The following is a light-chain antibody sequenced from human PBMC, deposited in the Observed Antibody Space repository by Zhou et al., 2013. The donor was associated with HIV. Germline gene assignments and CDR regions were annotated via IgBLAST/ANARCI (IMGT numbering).Light chain of an antibody. CDR2: EVN. V-gene: IGLV2-11*01. Sequence: QSALTQPRSVSGSPGQSVAISCTGTSSDVGGYNYVSWYQQHPGKAPKLMIYEVNKRPSGVSNRFSGSKSGNTASLTISGLQAEDEADYYCCSYAGSRRVFGTGTKVTVL. J-gene: IGLJ1*01. CDR3: CSYAGSRRV. CDR1: SSDVGGYNY.